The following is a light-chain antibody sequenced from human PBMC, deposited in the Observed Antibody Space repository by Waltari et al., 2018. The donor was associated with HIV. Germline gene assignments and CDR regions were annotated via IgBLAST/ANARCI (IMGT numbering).Light chain of an antibody. Sequence: HSALTQPASVSGSPGQSITISCTGTSNDVGGFDLVSWYQHHPGKAPKLIIFEVNKRASGVFKRFSGSKFCNTASLTISGLQTEDETDYYCCAYARSRSLLFGGGTKLTVL. CDR2: EVN. CDR3: CAYARSRSLL. V-gene: IGLV2-23*02. J-gene: IGLJ2*01. CDR1: SNDVGGFDL.